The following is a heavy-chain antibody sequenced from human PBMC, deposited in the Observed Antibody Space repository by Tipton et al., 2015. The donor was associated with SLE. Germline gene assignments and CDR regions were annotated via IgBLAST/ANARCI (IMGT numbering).Heavy chain of an antibody. J-gene: IGHJ2*01. CDR3: ARGRQSRYFDL. CDR1: GYSISSGYY. V-gene: IGHV4-38-2*01. CDR2: IYYSGST. Sequence: TLSLTCAVSGYSISSGYYWGWIRQPPGKGLEWIGSIYYSGSTYYNPSLKSRVTISVDTSKNQFFLKLSSVTAADTALYYCARGRQSRYFDLWGRGTLVTVSS.